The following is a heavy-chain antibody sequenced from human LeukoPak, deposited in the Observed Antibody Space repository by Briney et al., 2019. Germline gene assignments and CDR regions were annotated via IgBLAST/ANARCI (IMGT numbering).Heavy chain of an antibody. V-gene: IGHV4-59*01. D-gene: IGHD1-26*01. CDR3: ARVGGPGWYDP. CDR2: ISYSGNT. CDR1: GASTSSSY. J-gene: IGHJ5*02. Sequence: NPSETLSLTCTVSGASTSSSYWSWIRQPPGKGLEWIGFISYSGNTNYNPSLKSRVLMSVDTSNNQFSLSLKLSSVTAADTAVYYCARVGGPGWYDPWGQGTLVTVSS.